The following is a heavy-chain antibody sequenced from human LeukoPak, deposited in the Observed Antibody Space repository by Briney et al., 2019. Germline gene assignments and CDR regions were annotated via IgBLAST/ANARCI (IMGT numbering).Heavy chain of an antibody. CDR3: SSQTHLDGVHDAFGI. Sequence: PSETLSLTCTASGNTFSSYYMNWIRQPPGKGLEWIGYISYPGSTNYNPSLKSRVTISVDTSKAQFSLKLNSVTAADAAVDDCSSQTHLDGVHDAFGIWGQGTMVTVSS. J-gene: IGHJ3*02. CDR2: ISYPGST. CDR1: GNTFSSYY. D-gene: IGHD3/OR15-3a*01. V-gene: IGHV4-59*08.